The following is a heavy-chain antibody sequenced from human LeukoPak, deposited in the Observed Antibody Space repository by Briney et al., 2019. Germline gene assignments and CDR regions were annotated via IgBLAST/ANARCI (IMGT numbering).Heavy chain of an antibody. CDR3: AKDKWLRLSYYFDY. J-gene: IGHJ4*02. CDR2: ISYDGSNK. Sequence: GGSLRLSCAASGFTFSSYDMHWVRQAPGKGLEWVAVISYDGSNKYYADSVKGRFTISRDNSKNTLYLQMNSLRAEDTAVYHCAKDKWLRLSYYFDYWGQGTLVTVSS. V-gene: IGHV3-30*18. D-gene: IGHD5-12*01. CDR1: GFTFSSYD.